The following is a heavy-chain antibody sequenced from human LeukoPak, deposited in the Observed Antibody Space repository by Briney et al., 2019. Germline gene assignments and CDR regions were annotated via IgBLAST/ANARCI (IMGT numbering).Heavy chain of an antibody. D-gene: IGHD6-19*01. Sequence: GGSLRLSCAASGFTFSDYYMSWIRQAPGKGLEWVSYISSSGSTIYYADSVKGRFTISRDNAKNSLYLQMNSLRAEDTAVYYCAKDTKAVAGHFDCWGQGTLVTVSS. J-gene: IGHJ4*02. CDR1: GFTFSDYY. V-gene: IGHV3-11*04. CDR2: ISSSGSTI. CDR3: AKDTKAVAGHFDC.